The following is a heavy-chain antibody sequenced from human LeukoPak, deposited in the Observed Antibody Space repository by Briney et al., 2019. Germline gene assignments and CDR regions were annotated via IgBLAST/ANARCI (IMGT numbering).Heavy chain of an antibody. CDR3: ARGGRLTEADHFDY. D-gene: IGHD1-26*01. V-gene: IGHV3-33*01. Sequence: PGRSLRLSCAASGFTFSSYGMHSVRQAPGKGLEWVAVIWYDGSNKYYADSVKGRFTISRDNSKNTLYLQMNSLRAEDTAVYYCARGGRLTEADHFDYWGQGTLVTVSS. CDR1: GFTFSSYG. J-gene: IGHJ4*02. CDR2: IWYDGSNK.